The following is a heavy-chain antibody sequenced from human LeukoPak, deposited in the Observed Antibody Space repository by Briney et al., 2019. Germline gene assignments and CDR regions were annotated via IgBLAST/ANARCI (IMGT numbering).Heavy chain of an antibody. CDR2: IKSKSDGGTT. CDR1: GFTFSKAW. V-gene: IGHV3-15*01. D-gene: IGHD2-2*02. CDR3: TSGGDCRNTSCYTD. J-gene: IGHJ4*02. Sequence: GGSLRLSCAASGFTFSKAWMSWVRQAPGKGLEWVGRIKSKSDGGTTDYAAPVKGRFTISRDDSKNTLYLHMDSLKTEDTAVYYCTSGGDCRNTSCYTDWGPGTLVTVSS.